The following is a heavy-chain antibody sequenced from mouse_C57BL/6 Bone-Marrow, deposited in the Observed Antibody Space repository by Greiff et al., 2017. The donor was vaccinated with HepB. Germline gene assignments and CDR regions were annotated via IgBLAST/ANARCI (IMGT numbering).Heavy chain of an antibody. CDR2: IWRGGST. CDR3: AKKSNYDDAMDY. Sequence: VKLVESGPGLVQPSQSLSITCTVSGFSLTSYGVHWVRQSPGKGLEWLGVIWRGGSTDYNAAFMSRLSITKDNSKSQVFFKMNSLQADDTAIYYCAKKSNYDDAMDYWGQGTSVTVSS. J-gene: IGHJ4*01. CDR1: GFSLTSYG. D-gene: IGHD2-4*01. V-gene: IGHV2-5*01.